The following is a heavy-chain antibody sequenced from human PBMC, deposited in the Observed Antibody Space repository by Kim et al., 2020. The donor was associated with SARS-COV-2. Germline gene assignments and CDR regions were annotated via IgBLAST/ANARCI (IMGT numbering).Heavy chain of an antibody. J-gene: IGHJ6*03. CDR2: IWYDGSNK. CDR1: GFTFSSYG. Sequence: GGSLRHSCAASGFTFSSYGMHWVRQAPGKGLEWVAVIWYDGSNKYYADSVKGRFTISRDNSKNTLYLQMNSLRAEDTAVYYCARDGSSSYYYYHMDVWGKGTTVTVSS. V-gene: IGHV3-33*01. D-gene: IGHD6-6*01. CDR3: ARDGSSSYYYYHMDV.